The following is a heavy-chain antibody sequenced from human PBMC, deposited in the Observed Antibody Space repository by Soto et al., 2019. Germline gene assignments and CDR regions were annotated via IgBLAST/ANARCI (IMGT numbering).Heavy chain of an antibody. CDR1: GGSISSSSYY. CDR2: IYYSGST. Sequence: SETLSLTCTVSGGSISSSSYYWGWIRQPPGKGLEWIGSIYYSGSTYYNPSLKSRVTISVDTSKNQFSLKLSSVTAADTAVYYCAYGVPAAIHFDYWGQGTLVTVSS. D-gene: IGHD2-2*01. CDR3: AYGVPAAIHFDY. V-gene: IGHV4-39*01. J-gene: IGHJ4*02.